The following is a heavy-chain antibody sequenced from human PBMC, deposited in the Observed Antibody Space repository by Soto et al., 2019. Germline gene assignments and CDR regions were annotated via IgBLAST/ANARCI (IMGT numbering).Heavy chain of an antibody. CDR2: IIPIFGTA. Sequence: QVQLVQSGAAVKKPGSSVKVSCKASGGTFSSYAISWVRQAPGQGREWMGGIIPIFGTANYAQKFQGRVTITADESTSTAYMELSSLRSEDTALYYCARWDGETALKGAFDIWGQGTIVTVSS. V-gene: IGHV1-69*01. CDR3: ARWDGETALKGAFDI. J-gene: IGHJ3*02. CDR1: GGTFSSYA. D-gene: IGHD4-17*01.